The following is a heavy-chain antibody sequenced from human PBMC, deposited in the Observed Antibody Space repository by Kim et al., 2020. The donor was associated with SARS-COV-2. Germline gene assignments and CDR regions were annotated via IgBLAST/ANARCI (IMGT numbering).Heavy chain of an antibody. CDR1: GFTFSSYA. Sequence: GGSLRLSCAASGFTFSSYAMHWVRQAPGKGLEYVSAISSNGGSTYYANSVKGRFTISRDNSKNTLYLQMGSLRAEDMAVYYCARDRGGYASYAFDIWGQGTMVTVSS. J-gene: IGHJ3*02. CDR2: ISSNGGST. D-gene: IGHD3-10*01. V-gene: IGHV3-64*01. CDR3: ARDRGGYASYAFDI.